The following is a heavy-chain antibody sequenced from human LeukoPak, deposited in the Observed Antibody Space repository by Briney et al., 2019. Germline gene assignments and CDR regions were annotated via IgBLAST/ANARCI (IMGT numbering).Heavy chain of an antibody. D-gene: IGHD6-19*01. Sequence: GGSLRLSCIASGFSFSDFWMSWVRQAPGQGLEWVANIRQHGIEKHYVESVRGRFTVSRDNAKNSLYLEMNSLRVEDTAVWYCAALARLDKEGGGHFDLWGRGTLVIVSS. CDR2: IRQHGIEK. J-gene: IGHJ2*01. CDR3: AALARLDKEGGGHFDL. CDR1: GFSFSDFW. V-gene: IGHV3-7*01.